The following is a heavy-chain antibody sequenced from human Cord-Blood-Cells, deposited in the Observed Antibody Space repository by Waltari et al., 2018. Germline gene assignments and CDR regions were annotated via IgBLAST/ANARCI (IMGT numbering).Heavy chain of an antibody. CDR2: IIPIFGTA. V-gene: IGHV1-69*01. CDR3: AREGYSSSWYDAFDI. Sequence: QVQLVQSGAEVKKPGSSVKLSCKASGGTFSSYAISWVRQAPGQGLEWMGGIIPIFGTANYAQKCQGRVTITADESTSTAYMELSSLRSEDTAVYYCAREGYSSSWYDAFDIWGQGTMVTVSS. D-gene: IGHD6-13*01. J-gene: IGHJ3*02. CDR1: GGTFSSYA.